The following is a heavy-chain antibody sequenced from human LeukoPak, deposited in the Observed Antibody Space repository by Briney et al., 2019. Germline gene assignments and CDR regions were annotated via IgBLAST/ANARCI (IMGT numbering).Heavy chain of an antibody. J-gene: IGHJ4*02. CDR1: GGSFSGYY. CDR2: INHSGST. Sequence: LSETLSLTCAVYGGSFSGYYWSWIRQPPGKGLEWIGEINHSGSTNYNPSLKSRVTISVDTSKNQFSLKLSSVTAADTAVYYCARGLGRPHGYWGQGTLVTVSS. V-gene: IGHV4-34*01. D-gene: IGHD1-26*01. CDR3: ARGLGRPHGY.